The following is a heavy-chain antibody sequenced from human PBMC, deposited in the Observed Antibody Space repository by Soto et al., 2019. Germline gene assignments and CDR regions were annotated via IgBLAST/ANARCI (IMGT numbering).Heavy chain of an antibody. J-gene: IGHJ4*02. CDR1: GGYISTYY. CDR2: IYYTGST. CDR3: ARGRRNFLSGYDSAFDY. D-gene: IGHD5-12*01. Sequence: QVQLQESGPGLVKPSETLSLTCTVSGGYISTYYWSWIRQPPGKGLEWIGNIYYTGSTNYNPSPKSRVTISVDTSKNQFSLKLTSVTAADTAVYYCARGRRNFLSGYDSAFDYWGQGTLVTVSS. V-gene: IGHV4-59*01.